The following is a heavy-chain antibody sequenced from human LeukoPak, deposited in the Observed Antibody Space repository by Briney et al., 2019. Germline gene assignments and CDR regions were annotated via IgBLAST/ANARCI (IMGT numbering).Heavy chain of an antibody. CDR2: IYTTGST. Sequence: SETLSLTCSVSGGSISSYNWSWIRQSAGKGLEWIGRIYTTGSTNYNPSLKSRVTMSVDPSKRQFSLKLNSVTAADTAVYYCARDLVTAIIPYYYYYYMDVWGKGTTVTVSS. D-gene: IGHD4-23*01. CDR1: GGSISSYN. V-gene: IGHV4-4*07. J-gene: IGHJ6*03. CDR3: ARDLVTAIIPYYYYYYMDV.